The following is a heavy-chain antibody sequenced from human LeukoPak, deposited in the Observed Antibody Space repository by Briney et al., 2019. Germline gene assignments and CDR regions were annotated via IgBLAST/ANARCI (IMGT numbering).Heavy chain of an antibody. Sequence: GASVKVSCKASGYTFSNYGIHWVRQAPGQGLEWMGWINPSNGGTKYAQKFQGRVTMTRDMSISTAYMDLSRLRSDDTAVYYCARSGGATDFDFWAQGTLVTVSS. J-gene: IGHJ4*02. CDR2: INPSNGGT. D-gene: IGHD1-26*01. V-gene: IGHV1-2*02. CDR1: GYTFSNYG. CDR3: ARSGGATDFDF.